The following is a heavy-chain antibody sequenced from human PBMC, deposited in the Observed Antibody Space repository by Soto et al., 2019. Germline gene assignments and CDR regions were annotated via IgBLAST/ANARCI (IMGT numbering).Heavy chain of an antibody. CDR2: IYYSGST. D-gene: IGHD4-17*01. V-gene: IGHV4-59*08. CDR1: GGSISSYY. CDR3: ARHPADYGDYVPREYYFDY. J-gene: IGHJ4*02. Sequence: SETLSLTCTVSGGSISSYYWSWIRQPPGKGLEWIGYIYYSGSTNYNPSLKSRVTISVDTSKNQFSLKLSSVTAADTAVYYCARHPADYGDYVPREYYFDYWGQGTLVTVSS.